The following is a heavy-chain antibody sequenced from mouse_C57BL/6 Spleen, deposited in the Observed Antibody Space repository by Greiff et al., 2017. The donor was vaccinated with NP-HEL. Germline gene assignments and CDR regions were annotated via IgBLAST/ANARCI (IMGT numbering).Heavy chain of an antibody. Sequence: EVKVVESGGGLVQPGGSMKLSCAASGFTFSDAWMDWVRQSPEKGLEWVAEIRNKAKKEEREYVEYVKGRFTISRDDSKSSVYLQMNSLRAEDTGIYYCTRGESYWYFDVWGTGTTVTVSS. CDR1: GFTFSDAW. D-gene: IGHD6-2*01. CDR2: IRNKAKKEER. CDR3: TRGESYWYFDV. V-gene: IGHV6-6*01. J-gene: IGHJ1*03.